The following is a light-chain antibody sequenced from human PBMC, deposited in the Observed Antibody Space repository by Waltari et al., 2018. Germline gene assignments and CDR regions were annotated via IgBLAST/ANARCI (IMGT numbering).Light chain of an antibody. V-gene: IGLV2-18*02. CDR3: ASYTIRSTWV. CDR1: SSDVGSYNR. CDR2: EVT. Sequence: QSALTQPPSVSGSPGQSVTISCTGTSSDVGSYNRVSWYQQPPGTAPKLMIYEVTNRPSGVADRVSGSKAGNTASLTISGLQADDEADYYCASYTIRSTWVFGGGTRVTVL. J-gene: IGLJ2*01.